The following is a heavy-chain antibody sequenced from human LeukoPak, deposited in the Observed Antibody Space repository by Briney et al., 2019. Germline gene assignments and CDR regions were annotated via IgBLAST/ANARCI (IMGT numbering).Heavy chain of an antibody. D-gene: IGHD3-10*01. CDR1: GDSIRRAGYY. CDR2: INNNGNT. V-gene: IGHV4-31*03. Sequence: PSQTLSLTCTVSGDSIRRAGYYWTWIRLRPGKGLEWLGYINNNGNTYYNPSLGSRVTMSLDMSQNQFSLNLISLTADDTAVYFCARGSYFGDNYYKGTDHWGRGTLVIVSS. CDR3: ARGSYFGDNYYKGTDH. J-gene: IGHJ4*02.